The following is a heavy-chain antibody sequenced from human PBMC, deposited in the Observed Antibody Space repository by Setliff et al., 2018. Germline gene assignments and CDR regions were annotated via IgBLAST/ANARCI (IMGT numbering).Heavy chain of an antibody. Sequence: PGGSLRLSCAASRFTFSSYSMGWVRQAPGKGLEWVSYISGGGSIMYYADSVRGRFTISRDNAKNSLYLQMSSLRAEDTAVYYCARDPAYGAFDVWGQGTMVTVSS. D-gene: IGHD3-16*01. CDR1: RFTFSSYS. V-gene: IGHV3-48*01. CDR3: ARDPAYGAFDV. CDR2: ISGGGSIM. J-gene: IGHJ3*01.